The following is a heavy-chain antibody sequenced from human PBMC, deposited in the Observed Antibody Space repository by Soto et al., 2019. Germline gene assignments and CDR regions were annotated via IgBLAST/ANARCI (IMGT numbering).Heavy chain of an antibody. J-gene: IGHJ4*02. Sequence: GGSLRLSCAASGFTFSSYSMNWVRQAPGKGLEWVSYISSSSSTIYYADSVKGRFTISRDNAKNSLYLQMNSLRAEDTAVYYCARDGMTTPLAYWGQGTLVTVSS. CDR1: GFTFSSYS. CDR2: ISSSSSTI. D-gene: IGHD4-17*01. V-gene: IGHV3-48*01. CDR3: ARDGMTTPLAY.